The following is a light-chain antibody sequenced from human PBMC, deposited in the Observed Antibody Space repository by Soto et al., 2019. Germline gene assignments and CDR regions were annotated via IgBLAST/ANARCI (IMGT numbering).Light chain of an antibody. J-gene: IGKJ4*01. CDR3: QQYGSSPLT. V-gene: IGKV3-20*01. Sequence: EIVLTQSPGTLSLSPGERATLSCRASQSVSRSYLAWYQQKPGQAPRLLIYGASSRATGIPDRFSGSGSGTDFTLTISRLEPEDFAVYYCQQYGSSPLTFGGGTKVESK. CDR1: QSVSRSY. CDR2: GAS.